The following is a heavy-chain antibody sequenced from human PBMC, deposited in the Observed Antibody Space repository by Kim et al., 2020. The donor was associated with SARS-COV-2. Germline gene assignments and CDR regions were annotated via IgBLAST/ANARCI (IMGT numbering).Heavy chain of an antibody. D-gene: IGHD3-16*01. V-gene: IGHV3-9*01. Sequence: GYADSVKGRFTISRDNAKNSLYLQMNSLRAEDTALYYCATSRGVYYGMDVWGQGTTVTVSS. J-gene: IGHJ6*02. CDR3: ATSRGVYYGMDV.